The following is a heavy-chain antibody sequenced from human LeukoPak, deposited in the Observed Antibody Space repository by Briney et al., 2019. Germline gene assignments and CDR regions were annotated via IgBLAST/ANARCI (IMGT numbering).Heavy chain of an antibody. V-gene: IGHV4-39*07. CDR1: GDSITSSNYH. CDR2: IYYSGST. CDR3: ARDPGLTIFGVVISPDH. D-gene: IGHD3-3*01. Sequence: KPSETLSLTCTVSGDSITSSNYHWAWTRQPPGKGLEWIGSIYYSGSTYYNPSLKSRVTISVDTSKNQFSLKLSSVTAADTAVYYCARDPGLTIFGVVISPDHWGQGTLVTVSS. J-gene: IGHJ4*02.